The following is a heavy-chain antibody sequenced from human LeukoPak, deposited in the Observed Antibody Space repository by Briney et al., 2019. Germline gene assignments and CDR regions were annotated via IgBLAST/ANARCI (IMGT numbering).Heavy chain of an antibody. CDR1: GYSISSGYY. V-gene: IGHV4-38-2*02. CDR3: ARDWVWLQTPNWFDP. CDR2: IYHSGST. J-gene: IGHJ5*02. D-gene: IGHD5-12*01. Sequence: PSETLSLTCTVSGYSISSGYYWGWIRRPPGKGLEWIGSIYHSGSTYYNPSLKSRVTISVDTSKNQFSLKLSSVTAADTAVYYCARDWVWLQTPNWFDPWGQGTLVTVSS.